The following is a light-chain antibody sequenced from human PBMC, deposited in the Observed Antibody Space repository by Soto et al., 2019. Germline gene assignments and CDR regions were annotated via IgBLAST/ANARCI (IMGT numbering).Light chain of an antibody. J-gene: IGLJ1*01. CDR1: SSNIGAGYD. CDR3: QSYDSSLSGRGV. V-gene: IGLV1-40*01. CDR2: GNS. Sequence: QSVLTQPPSVSVAPGQRVTISCTGSSSNIGAGYDVHWYQQLPGTAPKLLIYGNSNRPSGVPDRFSGSKSGTSASLAITGLQAEDEADYYCQSYDSSLSGRGVFGTGTKVTVL.